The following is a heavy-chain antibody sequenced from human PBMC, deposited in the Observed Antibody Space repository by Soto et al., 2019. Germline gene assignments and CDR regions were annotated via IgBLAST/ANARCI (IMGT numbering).Heavy chain of an antibody. D-gene: IGHD3-10*01. Sequence: SAKLPCRASGGTVSSNAISWVRQAPGQGLEWMGGIIPIFGTANYAQKFQGRVTITADESTSTAYMELSSLRSDDTAVYYCATDYYYGSGSPYFDYWGQRTLVTVSS. CDR3: ATDYYYGSGSPYFDY. V-gene: IGHV1-69*13. CDR1: GGTVSSNA. J-gene: IGHJ4*02. CDR2: IIPIFGTA.